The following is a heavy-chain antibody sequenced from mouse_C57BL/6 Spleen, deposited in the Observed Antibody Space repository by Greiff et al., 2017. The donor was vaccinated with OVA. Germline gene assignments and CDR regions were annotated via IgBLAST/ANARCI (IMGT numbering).Heavy chain of an antibody. J-gene: IGHJ1*03. CDR1: GFTFSNYW. CDR3: TDYSWYFDV. CDR2: IRLKSDNYAT. V-gene: IGHV6-3*01. Sequence: EVQVVESGGGLVQPGGSMKLSCVASGFTFSNYWMNWVRQSPEKGLEWVAQIRLKSDNYATHYAESVKGRFTISRDDSKSSVYLQMNNLRAEDTGIYYCTDYSWYFDVWGTGTTVTVSS. D-gene: IGHD1-1*01.